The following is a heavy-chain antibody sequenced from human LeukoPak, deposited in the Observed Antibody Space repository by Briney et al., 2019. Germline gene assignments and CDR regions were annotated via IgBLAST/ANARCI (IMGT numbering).Heavy chain of an antibody. CDR2: IKQDGSEK. CDR1: GFTFSSYW. Sequence: PGGSLRLSCAASGFTFSSYWMSWVRQAPGKGLEWVAHIKQDGSEKHYVDSVKGRLTISRDNAKNSLFLQMNSLRAEDTAVYYCAREIVWSSYYFDYWGQGTLVTVSS. V-gene: IGHV3-7*01. CDR3: AREIVWSSYYFDY. J-gene: IGHJ4*02. D-gene: IGHD3-10*01.